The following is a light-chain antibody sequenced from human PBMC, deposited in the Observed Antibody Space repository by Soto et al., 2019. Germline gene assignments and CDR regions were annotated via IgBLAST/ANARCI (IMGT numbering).Light chain of an antibody. V-gene: IGKV1-5*03. CDR3: QHYNSYSEA. CDR1: QTISSW. Sequence: DIQMTQSPSTLSGSVGDRVTITCRASQTISSWLSLYQQKPVKAPKLLIYKASSLESGVPSRFSGSGSGTEFTLTISSLQPDDFATYYCQHYNSYSEAFGQGTKVDIK. J-gene: IGKJ1*01. CDR2: KAS.